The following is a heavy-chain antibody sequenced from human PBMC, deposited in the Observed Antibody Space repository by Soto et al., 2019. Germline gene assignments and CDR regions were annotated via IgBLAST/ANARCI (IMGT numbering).Heavy chain of an antibody. CDR2: ISYDGSNK. CDR1: GFTFSSYG. D-gene: IGHD1-26*01. J-gene: IGHJ4*02. Sequence: QVQLVESGGGVVQPGRSLRLSCAASGFTFSSYGMHWVRQAPGKGLEWVAVISYDGSNKYYADSVKGRFTISRDNSKNTLYLQMNSLRAEDTAVYYCAKDGATDGGKFDYWVQGTLVTVSS. CDR3: AKDGATDGGKFDY. V-gene: IGHV3-30*18.